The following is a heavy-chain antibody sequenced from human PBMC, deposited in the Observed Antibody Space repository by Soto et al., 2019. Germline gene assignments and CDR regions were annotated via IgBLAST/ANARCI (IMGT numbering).Heavy chain of an antibody. CDR1: GGSISSGDYS. CDR2: IYHSGST. CDR3: ARGRSSGYYYGHLDY. J-gene: IGHJ4*02. Sequence: SETLSLTCAVSGGSISSGDYSWSWIRQPPGKGLEWIGYIYHSGSTYYSPSLKSRVTISVDRSKNQFSLKLSSVTAADTAVYYCARGRSSGYYYGHLDYWGQGTLVTVSS. V-gene: IGHV4-30-2*01. D-gene: IGHD3-22*01.